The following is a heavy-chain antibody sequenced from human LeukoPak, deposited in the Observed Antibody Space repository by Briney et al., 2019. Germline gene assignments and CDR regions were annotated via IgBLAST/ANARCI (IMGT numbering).Heavy chain of an antibody. J-gene: IGHJ6*02. Sequence: GGSLRLSCEASGRTIGLYGMFWVRQAPGKGLEWVAAIWFDGSNKYYADSVKGRFTISRDNSRNTVLLQMDSLSAEDTAVYYCVREKYEGSGSHYFALDVWGQGTMVIVSS. D-gene: IGHD3-10*01. CDR1: GRTIGLYG. V-gene: IGHV3-33*07. CDR2: IWFDGSNK. CDR3: VREKYEGSGSHYFALDV.